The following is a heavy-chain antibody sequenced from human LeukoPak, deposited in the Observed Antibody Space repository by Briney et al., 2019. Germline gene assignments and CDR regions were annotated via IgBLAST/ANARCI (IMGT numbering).Heavy chain of an antibody. CDR1: GGSISSYY. J-gene: IGHJ4*02. CDR2: IYYSGST. Sequence: PSETLSLTCTVSGGSISSYYWSWIRQPPGKGLERIGYIYYSGSTNYNPSLKSRVTISVDTSKNQFSLKLSSVTAADTAVYYCARIGNGYFDYWGQGTLVTVSS. D-gene: IGHD4-23*01. CDR3: ARIGNGYFDY. V-gene: IGHV4-59*01.